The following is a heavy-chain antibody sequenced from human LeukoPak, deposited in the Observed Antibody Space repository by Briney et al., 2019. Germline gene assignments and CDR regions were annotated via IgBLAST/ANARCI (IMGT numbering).Heavy chain of an antibody. CDR1: SGSISSGDYY. Sequence: SETLSLTCTVSSGSISSGDYYWSWIRQPPGKGLEWIGCIYYSGSTYYNPSLKSRVTISVDTSKNQFSLKLSSVTAADTAVYYCARVATISHFDYWGQGTLVTVSS. J-gene: IGHJ4*02. CDR2: IYYSGST. V-gene: IGHV4-30-4*01. D-gene: IGHD5-12*01. CDR3: ARVATISHFDY.